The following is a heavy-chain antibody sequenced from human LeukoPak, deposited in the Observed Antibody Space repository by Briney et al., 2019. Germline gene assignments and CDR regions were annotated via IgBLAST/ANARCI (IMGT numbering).Heavy chain of an antibody. Sequence: PSETLSLTCAVYGGSFSGYYWSWIRQPPGKGLEWIGEINHSGSTNYNPSLKSRVTISVDTSKNQFSLKLSSVTAADTAVYYCARQRKLGDYYYGMDVWGQGTTVTVSS. CDR2: INHSGST. V-gene: IGHV4-34*01. CDR3: ARQRKLGDYYYGMDV. J-gene: IGHJ6*02. D-gene: IGHD7-27*01. CDR1: GGSFSGYY.